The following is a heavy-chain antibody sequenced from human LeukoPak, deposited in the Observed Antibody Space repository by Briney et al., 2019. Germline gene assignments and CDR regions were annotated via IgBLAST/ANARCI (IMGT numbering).Heavy chain of an antibody. V-gene: IGHV3-23*01. Sequence: GGSLRLSCVASGFTFTKCAMSWIRQAPGKGLEWVSAISGSGGSTYYADSVKGRFTISRDNSKNTLYLQMNSLRAEDTAVYYCAKDLKYYYDSSGYYPDYWGQGTLVTVSS. CDR3: AKDLKYYYDSSGYYPDY. CDR2: ISGSGGST. D-gene: IGHD3-22*01. J-gene: IGHJ4*02. CDR1: GFTFTKCA.